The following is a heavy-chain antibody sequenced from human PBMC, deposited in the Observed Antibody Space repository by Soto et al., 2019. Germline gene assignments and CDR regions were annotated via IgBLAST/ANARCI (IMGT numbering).Heavy chain of an antibody. CDR2: IYYSGST. CDR3: ARHRDYDYIWGSYRYRYNWFDP. D-gene: IGHD3-16*02. CDR1: GGSISSYY. J-gene: IGHJ5*02. Sequence: SETLSLTCTVSGGSISSYYWSWIRQPPGKGLEWIGYIYYSGSTNYNPSLKSRVTISADTSKNQFSLKLSSVTAADTAVYYCARHRDYDYIWGSYRYRYNWFDPWRQGTLVTVSS. V-gene: IGHV4-59*08.